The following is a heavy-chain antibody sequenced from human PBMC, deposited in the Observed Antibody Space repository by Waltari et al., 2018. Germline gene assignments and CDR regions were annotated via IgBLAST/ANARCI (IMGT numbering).Heavy chain of an antibody. V-gene: IGHV1-2*04. CDR2: INPNSGGT. J-gene: IGHJ4*02. D-gene: IGHD3-22*01. CDR3: ATSPDYYDSSGEYYFDY. Sequence: QVQLVQSGAEVKKPGASVKVSCKASGYTFTGYYMHWVRQAPGQGLEWMGWINPNSGGTNYAQKVQGWVTMTRDTSISTAYMELSRLRSDDTAVYYCATSPDYYDSSGEYYFDYWGQGTLVTVSS. CDR1: GYTFTGYY.